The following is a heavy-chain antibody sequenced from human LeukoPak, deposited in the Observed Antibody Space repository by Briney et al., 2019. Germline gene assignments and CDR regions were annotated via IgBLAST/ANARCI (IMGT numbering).Heavy chain of an antibody. Sequence: GGSLRLSCAASGFIFRSYEMNWVRQAPGKGLEWVSYISSSGSTIYYADSVKGRFTLSRDNAKNSLYLQMNSLRAEDTAVYYCARLLAYGSGGEAFDYWGQGSLVTVSS. CDR1: GFIFRSYE. CDR2: ISSSGSTI. D-gene: IGHD3-10*01. CDR3: ARLLAYGSGGEAFDY. V-gene: IGHV3-48*03. J-gene: IGHJ4*02.